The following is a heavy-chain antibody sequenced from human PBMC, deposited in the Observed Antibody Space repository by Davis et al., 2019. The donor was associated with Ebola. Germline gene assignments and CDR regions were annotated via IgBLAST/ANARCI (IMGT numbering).Heavy chain of an antibody. CDR2: IYTSGST. CDR1: GGSVSSGSYY. D-gene: IGHD2-15*01. J-gene: IGHJ6*02. V-gene: IGHV4-61*02. Sequence: PSETLSLTCTVSGGSVSSGSYYWSWIRQPAGKGLEWIGRIYTSGSTNYNPSLKSRVTMSVDTSKNQFSLKLSSVTAADTAVYYCARDNYCSGGSCYSGAPYYYYYGMDVWGQGTTVTVSS. CDR3: ARDNYCSGGSCYSGAPYYYYYGMDV.